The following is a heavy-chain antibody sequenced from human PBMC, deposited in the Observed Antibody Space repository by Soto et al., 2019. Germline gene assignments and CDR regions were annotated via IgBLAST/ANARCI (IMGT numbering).Heavy chain of an antibody. Sequence: PGGSLRLSCTASGFTVSTNYMNWVRQAPGKGLEWVSVIYSGGDTYYADSVKGRFTISRDNSKNRLYLQMNSLRAEDTAMYYCATRRSSGYWNAFDIWGQGTMVTVSS. V-gene: IGHV3-53*01. CDR3: ATRRSSGYWNAFDI. D-gene: IGHD3-22*01. CDR1: GFTVSTNY. CDR2: IYSGGDT. J-gene: IGHJ3*02.